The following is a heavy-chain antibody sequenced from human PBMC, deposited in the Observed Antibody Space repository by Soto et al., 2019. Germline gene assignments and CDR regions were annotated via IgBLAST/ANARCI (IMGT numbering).Heavy chain of an antibody. CDR1: GYTFTHFG. D-gene: IGHD3-16*01. CDR3: ARGGTPIDY. V-gene: IGHV1-18*01. CDR2: ISAYNGNT. J-gene: IGHJ4*02. Sequence: QVQLVQSGAEVKKPGASVKVSCKASGYTFTHFGISWVRQAPGQGLEWMGWISAYNGNTNYAQNFQRRVTMTTDTSARTAYMEMRSLRSDDTAVFYWARGGTPIDYWGQGTLVTVSS.